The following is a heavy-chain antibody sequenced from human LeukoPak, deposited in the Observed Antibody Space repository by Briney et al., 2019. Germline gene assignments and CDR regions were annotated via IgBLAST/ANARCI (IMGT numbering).Heavy chain of an antibody. CDR2: IYSGGST. D-gene: IGHD2-15*01. CDR1: GFTVSSDS. J-gene: IGHJ4*02. V-gene: IGHV3-53*01. Sequence: GGSLRLSCTVSGFTVSSDSMSWVRQAPGKGLEWVSFIYSGGSTHYSDSVKGRFTISRDNSKNTLYLQMNSLRAGDAAVYYCAKAPVTTCSGAYCYPFDYWSQGTLVTVSS. CDR3: AKAPVTTCSGAYCYPFDY.